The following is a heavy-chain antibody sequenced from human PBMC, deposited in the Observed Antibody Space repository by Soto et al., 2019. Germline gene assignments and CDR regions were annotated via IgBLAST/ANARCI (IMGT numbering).Heavy chain of an antibody. D-gene: IGHD6-6*01. V-gene: IGHV3-30-3*01. CDR3: AREYSSSSTFDY. CDR2: ISYDGSNK. CDR1: GFTFSSYA. J-gene: IGHJ4*02. Sequence: QVQLVESGGGVVQPGRSLRLSCAASGFTFSSYAMHWVRQAPGKGLEWVAVISYDGSNKYYADSVKGRFTISRDNSKNTLYLQMNSLRAEDTAVYYCAREYSSSSTFDYWGQRTLVTVSS.